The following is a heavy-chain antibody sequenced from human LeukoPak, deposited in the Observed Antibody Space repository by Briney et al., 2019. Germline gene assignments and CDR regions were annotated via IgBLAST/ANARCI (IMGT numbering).Heavy chain of an antibody. Sequence: PGGSLRLSCVASGFTYSHYGMNWVRQAPGKGLEWVSGITSDSRGIYYAESVKGRFAIPRDNSKNTLYLQMNSLRVEDTAIYYCAKATIEQWLVKVDSFDSWGQGSLVTISS. CDR2: ITSDSRGI. V-gene: IGHV3-23*01. J-gene: IGHJ4*02. D-gene: IGHD6-19*01. CDR3: AKATIEQWLVKVDSFDS. CDR1: GFTYSHYG.